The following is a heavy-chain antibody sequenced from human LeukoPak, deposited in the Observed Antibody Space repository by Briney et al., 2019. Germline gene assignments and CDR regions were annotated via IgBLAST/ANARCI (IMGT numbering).Heavy chain of an antibody. V-gene: IGHV7-4-1*02. J-gene: IGHJ5*02. CDR3: ARGRYYYDSSGYNNWFDP. Sequence: ASVKVSCKASGYTFTSSDINWVRQAPGQGLEWMGRINTNTGNPTYAQGFTGRFVFSLDTSVSTAYLQISSLKAEDTAVYYCARGRYYYDSSGYNNWFDPWGQGTLVTVSS. D-gene: IGHD3-22*01. CDR2: INTNTGNP. CDR1: GYTFTSSD.